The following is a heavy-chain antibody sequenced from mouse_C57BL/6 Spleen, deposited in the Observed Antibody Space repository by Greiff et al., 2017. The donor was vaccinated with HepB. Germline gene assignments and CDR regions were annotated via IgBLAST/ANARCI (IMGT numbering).Heavy chain of an antibody. CDR3: ARETTVVEGYFDV. D-gene: IGHD1-1*01. J-gene: IGHJ1*03. Sequence: EVKLQESGPGMVKPSQSLSLTCTVTGYSITSGYDWHWIRHFPGNKLEWMGYISYSGSTNYNPSLKSRISITHDTSKNHFFLKLNSVTTEDTATYYCARETTVVEGYFDVWGTGTTVTVSA. V-gene: IGHV3-1*01. CDR2: ISYSGST. CDR1: GYSITSGYD.